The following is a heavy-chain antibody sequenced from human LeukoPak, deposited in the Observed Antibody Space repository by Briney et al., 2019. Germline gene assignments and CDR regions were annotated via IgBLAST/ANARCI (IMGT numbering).Heavy chain of an antibody. D-gene: IGHD4-17*01. CDR1: GFTFSSYE. V-gene: IGHV3-48*03. Sequence: GGSLRLSCAASGFTFSSYEMNWVRQAPGKGLEWVSYISSNGSTIYYADSVKGRFTISRDNAKNSLYLQMNSLRAEDTAVYYCARDNTVTQFDYWGQGTLVTVSS. J-gene: IGHJ4*02. CDR2: ISSNGSTI. CDR3: ARDNTVTQFDY.